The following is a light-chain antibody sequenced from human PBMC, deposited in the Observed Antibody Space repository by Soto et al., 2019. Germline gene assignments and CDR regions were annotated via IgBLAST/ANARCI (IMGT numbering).Light chain of an antibody. Sequence: DIVMTQSPDSLAVSLGERATTSCRSSQSVLSTSNNRNYLAWYRQNPGQPPKLLLYWASTRESGVPDRFRGSGSGTDFTLTISSLQAEDVAVYYCQQYVSIPLTFGGGTKVDIK. CDR3: QQYVSIPLT. CDR2: WAS. J-gene: IGKJ4*01. V-gene: IGKV4-1*01. CDR1: QSVLSTSNNRNY.